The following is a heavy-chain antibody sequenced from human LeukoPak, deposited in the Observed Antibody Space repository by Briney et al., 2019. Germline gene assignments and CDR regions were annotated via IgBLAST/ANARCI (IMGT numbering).Heavy chain of an antibody. J-gene: IGHJ6*03. CDR1: GYSISSNYY. Sequence: SETLSLTCAVSGYSISSNYYWGWIRQPPGTGLEWIGVIYHRGNTDYNPSLQSRVTISIDTSKNEFSLKVNSVTAADTAVYYCARSVIVPAIVADYYTYMDVWGRGISVTVSS. CDR2: IYHRGNT. CDR3: ARSVIVPAIVADYYTYMDV. D-gene: IGHD2-2*01. V-gene: IGHV4-38-2*01.